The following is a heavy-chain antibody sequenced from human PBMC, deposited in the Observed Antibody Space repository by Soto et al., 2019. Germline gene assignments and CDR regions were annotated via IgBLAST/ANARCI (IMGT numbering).Heavy chain of an antibody. CDR1: GFTFSSYS. D-gene: IGHD3-22*01. CDR2: ISSSSSYI. V-gene: IGHV3-21*01. J-gene: IGHJ4*02. CDR3: AGLTSYDGSCYYCY. Sequence: EVQLVESGGGLVKPGGSLRLSCAASGFTFSSYSMNWVRQAPGKGLEWVASISSSSSYIYYADSVKGRFTISRDNAKKLLSVKMNRLRDEDAAVYYCAGLTSYDGSCYYCYWGQGTLVTVSS.